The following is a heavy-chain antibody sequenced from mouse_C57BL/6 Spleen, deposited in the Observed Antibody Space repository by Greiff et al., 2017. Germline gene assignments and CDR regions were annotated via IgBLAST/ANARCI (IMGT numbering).Heavy chain of an antibody. V-gene: IGHV1-82*01. CDR2: IYPGDGDT. D-gene: IGHD2-12*01. J-gene: IGHJ2*01. CDR1: GYAFSSSW. CDR3: ARYYTIFDY. Sequence: VQLQQSGPELVKPGASVKISCKASGYAFSSSWMNWVKQRPGKGLEWIGRIYPGDGDTNYNGKFKGKATLTAYKSSSTAYMQLSSLTSEDSAVYFCARYYTIFDYWGQGTTLTVSS.